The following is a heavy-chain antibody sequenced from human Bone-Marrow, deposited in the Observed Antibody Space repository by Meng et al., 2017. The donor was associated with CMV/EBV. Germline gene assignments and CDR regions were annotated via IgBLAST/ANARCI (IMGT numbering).Heavy chain of an antibody. Sequence: SVKVSCKASGGTFSSYAISWVRQAPGQGLEWMGGIIPILGIANYAQKFQGRVTITADKSTSTAYMELSRLRSEDTAVYYCARGPSGNWNPYFDYLGQGTLVTVSS. CDR2: IIPILGIA. J-gene: IGHJ4*02. V-gene: IGHV1-69*10. D-gene: IGHD1-1*01. CDR3: ARGPSGNWNPYFDY. CDR1: GGTFSSYA.